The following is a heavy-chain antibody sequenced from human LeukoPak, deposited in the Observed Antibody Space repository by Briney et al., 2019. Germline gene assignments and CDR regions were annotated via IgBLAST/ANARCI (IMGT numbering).Heavy chain of an antibody. CDR2: IYYSGTT. CDR3: ARGVYIAAAQYAY. CDR1: GGSFSGYY. Sequence: SETLSLTCAVYGGSFSGYYWSWIRQPPGKGLEWIGYIYYSGTTNYDPSLKSRVTISVDTSKNQFSLKLSSVTAADTAVYYCARGVYIAAAQYAYWGQGTLVTVSS. D-gene: IGHD6-13*01. J-gene: IGHJ4*02. V-gene: IGHV4-59*01.